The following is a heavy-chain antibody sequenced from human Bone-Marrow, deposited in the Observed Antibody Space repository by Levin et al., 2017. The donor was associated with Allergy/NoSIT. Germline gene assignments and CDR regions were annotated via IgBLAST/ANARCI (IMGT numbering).Heavy chain of an antibody. CDR2: VSNDGGTT. V-gene: IGHV3-30*18. J-gene: IGHJ4*02. D-gene: IGHD6-13*01. Sequence: AGGSLRLSCAASGFTFSTYGMHWVRQAPGKGLEWVAVVSNDGGTTYYADSVKGRFTISRDNSKNTLYLQMNSLRGEDTDVYYCTKEGSSSKWSFDYWGQGTLVTVSS. CDR1: GFTFSTYG. CDR3: TKEGSSSKWSFDY.